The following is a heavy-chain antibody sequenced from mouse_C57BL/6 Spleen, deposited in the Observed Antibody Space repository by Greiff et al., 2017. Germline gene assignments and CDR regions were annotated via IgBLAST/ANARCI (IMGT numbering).Heavy chain of an antibody. CDR3: AKGGNYGAMDY. CDR2: IDPSDSYT. D-gene: IGHD2-1*01. V-gene: IGHV1-69*01. J-gene: IGHJ4*01. CDR1: GYTFTSYW. Sequence: QVQLQQSGAELVMPGASVKLSCKASGYTFTSYWMHWVKQRPGQGLEWIGEIDPSDSYTNYNQKFKGKSTLTVDKSSSTAYMQLSSLTSEDSAVYYCAKGGNYGAMDYWGQGTSVTVAS.